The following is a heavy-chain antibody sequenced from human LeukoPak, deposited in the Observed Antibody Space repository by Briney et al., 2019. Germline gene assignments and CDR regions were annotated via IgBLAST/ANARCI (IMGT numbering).Heavy chain of an antibody. V-gene: IGHV1-2*02. CDR2: INPNSGGT. CDR3: ARDDSSSWFNWFDP. CDR1: GYTFTGYY. D-gene: IGHD6-13*01. Sequence: ASVKVSCKASGYTFTGYYMHWVRQAPGQGVEWMGWINPNSGGTNYAQKFQGRVTMTRDTSISTAYMELSRLRSDDTAVYYCARDDSSSWFNWFDPWGQGTLVTVSS. J-gene: IGHJ5*02.